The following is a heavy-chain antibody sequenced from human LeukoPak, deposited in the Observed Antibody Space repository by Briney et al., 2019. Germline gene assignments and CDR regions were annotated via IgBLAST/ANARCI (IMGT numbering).Heavy chain of an antibody. V-gene: IGHV4-39*01. D-gene: IGHD6-13*01. CDR3: ARPSEAGIEAFDS. CDR2: IYYGGDT. Sequence: FETLPLTCTVSGGSISASSYYWACIRQSPGKGLEWIVNIYYGGDTYYNPSLKSRITTSVDTSKNQFSLKLKSVTATDAAVYYCARPSEAGIEAFDSWGHGIIVSVSS. J-gene: IGHJ3*02. CDR1: GGSISASSYY.